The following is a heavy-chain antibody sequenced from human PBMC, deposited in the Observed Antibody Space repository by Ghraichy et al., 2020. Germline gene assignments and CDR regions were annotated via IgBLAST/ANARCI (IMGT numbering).Heavy chain of an antibody. Sequence: SQTLSLTCTVSGGSISSSSYYWGWIRQPPGKGLEWIGSIYYSGSTYFNPSLKSRVTISVDTSKNQFSLKLSSVTAADTAVYYCARQVYCSGGGCYSYYYYGMDVWGQGTTVTVSS. D-gene: IGHD2-15*01. CDR3: ARQVYCSGGGCYSYYYYGMDV. V-gene: IGHV4-39*01. CDR2: IYYSGST. CDR1: GGSISSSSYY. J-gene: IGHJ6*02.